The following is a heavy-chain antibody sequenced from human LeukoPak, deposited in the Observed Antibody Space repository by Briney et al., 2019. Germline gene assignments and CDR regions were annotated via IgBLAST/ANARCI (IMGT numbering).Heavy chain of an antibody. CDR2: ITFDGNSK. Sequence: PGRSLRLSCAASGFPFSIYGMHWVRQAPGKGLEWVAIITFDGNSKSYADSVKGRFTISRDNSKNTLYLQMNSLRAEDTAVYYCAKVPVLLWFGELFRYYFDYWGQGTLVTVSS. CDR1: GFPFSIYG. V-gene: IGHV3-30*18. J-gene: IGHJ4*02. D-gene: IGHD3-10*01. CDR3: AKVPVLLWFGELFRYYFDY.